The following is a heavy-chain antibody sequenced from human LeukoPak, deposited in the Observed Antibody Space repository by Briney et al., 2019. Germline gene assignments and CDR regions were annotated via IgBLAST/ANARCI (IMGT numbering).Heavy chain of an antibody. J-gene: IGHJ4*02. CDR1: GFTFSNYA. Sequence: PGGSLRLSCAASGFTFSNYAMHWVRQAPGKGLEWVTVISYDGNNKYYTDSVKGRFTISRDNSKNTLYLQMNSLRAEDTAVYYCARRAGGYSHPYDYWGQGVLVTVSS. D-gene: IGHD4-23*01. CDR3: ARRAGGYSHPYDY. CDR2: ISYDGNNK. V-gene: IGHV3-30*04.